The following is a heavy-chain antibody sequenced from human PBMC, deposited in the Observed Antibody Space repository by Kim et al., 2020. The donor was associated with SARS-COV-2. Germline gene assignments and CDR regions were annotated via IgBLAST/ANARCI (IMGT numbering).Heavy chain of an antibody. V-gene: IGHV3-48*03. CDR1: GFIFSSYE. J-gene: IGHJ4*02. CDR3: ASDWGSVAGFDR. Sequence: GGSLRLSCDASGFIFSSYEMNWVRQAPGQGLEWVSYIRGYGSDMYYADSVKGRFTIFSDNPNNSPYLQMSSLRAEDTAIYYCASDWGSVAGFDRRGQGT. CDR2: IRGYGSDM. D-gene: IGHD3-16*01.